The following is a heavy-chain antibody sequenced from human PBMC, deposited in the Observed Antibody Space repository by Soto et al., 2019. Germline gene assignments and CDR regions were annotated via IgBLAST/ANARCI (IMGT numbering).Heavy chain of an antibody. CDR2: ISWNSGSI. D-gene: IGHD6-6*01. V-gene: IGHV3-9*01. Sequence: GGSLRLSCAASGFTFDDYAMHWVRQAPGKGLEWVSGISWNSGSIGYADSVKGRFTISRDNAKNSLYLQMNSLRAEDTALYYCAKAKNIAARPGYYFDYWGQGTLVTVSS. CDR1: GFTFDDYA. CDR3: AKAKNIAARPGYYFDY. J-gene: IGHJ4*02.